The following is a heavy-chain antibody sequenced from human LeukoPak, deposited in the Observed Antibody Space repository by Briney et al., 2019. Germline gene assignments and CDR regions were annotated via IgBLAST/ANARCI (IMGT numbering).Heavy chain of an antibody. CDR3: AREGSYSSFDY. Sequence: GGSLRLSCAASGFIFKNAWMSWVRQAPGKGLEYVSAISSNGGSTYYANSVKGRFTISRDNSKNTLYLQMGSLRAEDMAVYYCAREGSYSSFDYWGQGTLVTVSS. V-gene: IGHV3-64*01. J-gene: IGHJ4*02. CDR1: GFIFKNAW. D-gene: IGHD4-11*01. CDR2: ISSNGGST.